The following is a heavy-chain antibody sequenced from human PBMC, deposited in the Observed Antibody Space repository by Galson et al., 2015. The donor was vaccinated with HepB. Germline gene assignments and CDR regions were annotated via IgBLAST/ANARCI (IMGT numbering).Heavy chain of an antibody. D-gene: IGHD5-18*01. CDR2: FSAYNGNT. Sequence: SVKVSCKASGYTFTSYGISWVRQAPGQGLEWMGWFSAYNGNTNYAQKLQGRVTMTTDTSTTTAYMELTSLRSDDTAVYYCARTPLDTAMVMVDYWGQGTLVTVSS. CDR3: ARTPLDTAMVMVDY. J-gene: IGHJ4*02. V-gene: IGHV1-18*04. CDR1: GYTFTSYG.